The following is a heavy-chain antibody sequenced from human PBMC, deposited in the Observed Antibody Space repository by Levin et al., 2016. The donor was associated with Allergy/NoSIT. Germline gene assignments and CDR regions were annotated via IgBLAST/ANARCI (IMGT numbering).Heavy chain of an antibody. D-gene: IGHD5-24*01. J-gene: IGHJ4*02. V-gene: IGHV4-61*02. CDR2: IYTSGST. CDR3: AREPVAWLQFISDY. CDR1: GGSISSGSYY. Sequence: SCTVSGGSISSGSYYWSWIRQPAGKGLEWIGRIYTSGSTNYNPSLKSRVTISVDTSKNQFSLKLSSVTAADTAVYYCAREPVAWLQFISDYWGQGTLVTVSS.